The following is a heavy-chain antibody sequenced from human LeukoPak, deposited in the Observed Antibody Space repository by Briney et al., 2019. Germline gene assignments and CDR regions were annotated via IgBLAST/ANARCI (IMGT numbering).Heavy chain of an antibody. V-gene: IGHV3-23*01. CDR1: GFTFSSYA. CDR3: AKLAARHYYYYGMDV. CDR2: ISGSGGST. D-gene: IGHD6-6*01. Sequence: PGGSLRLSCAASGFTFSSYAMSWVRQAPGKGLEWVSAISGSGGSTYYADSVKGRFTISRDNSKNTLYLQMNSLRAEDTAVYYRAKLAARHYYYYGMDVWGQGTTVTVSS. J-gene: IGHJ6*02.